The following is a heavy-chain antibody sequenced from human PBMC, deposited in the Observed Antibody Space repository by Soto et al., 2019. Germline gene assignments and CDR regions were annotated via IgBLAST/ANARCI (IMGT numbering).Heavy chain of an antibody. J-gene: IGHJ6*02. Sequence: ASVKVSCKASGYTFTSYYMHWVRQAPGQGREWMGIINPSGGSTSYAQKFQGRVTMTRDTSTSTVYMELSSLRSEDTAVYYCARGAALGYCSSTSCYKGMDVWGQGXTVTVSS. V-gene: IGHV1-46*01. D-gene: IGHD2-2*02. CDR1: GYTFTSYY. CDR3: ARGAALGYCSSTSCYKGMDV. CDR2: INPSGGST.